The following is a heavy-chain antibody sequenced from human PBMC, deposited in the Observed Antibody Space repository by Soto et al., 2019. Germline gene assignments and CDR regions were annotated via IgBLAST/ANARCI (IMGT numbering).Heavy chain of an antibody. Sequence: GGSLRLSCAASGFTVSSNYMSWVRQAPGKGLEWVSVIYSGGSTYYADSVKGRFTISRDNSKNTLYLQMNSLRAEDTAVYYCARAIAVAGRHYYGMDVWGQGTTVTVSS. CDR3: ARAIAVAGRHYYGMDV. J-gene: IGHJ6*01. V-gene: IGHV3-53*01. CDR2: IYSGGST. CDR1: GFTVSSNY. D-gene: IGHD6-19*01.